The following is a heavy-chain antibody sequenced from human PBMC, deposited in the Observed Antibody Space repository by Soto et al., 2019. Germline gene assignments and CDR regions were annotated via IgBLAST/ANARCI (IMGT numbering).Heavy chain of an antibody. Sequence: QVQLVESGGGVVQPGRSLRLSCEASGFTFRNHGMHWVRQAPGKGLEWLAVICYDGSDKYYADSVKGRFNISRDNSKNTLYLQMNSLTFGDPAVYYCARWSDNKVVDPWGQGTVVTVS. CDR3: ARWSDNKVVDP. D-gene: IGHD1-1*01. V-gene: IGHV3-33*01. J-gene: IGHJ5*02. CDR2: ICYDGSDK. CDR1: GFTFRNHG.